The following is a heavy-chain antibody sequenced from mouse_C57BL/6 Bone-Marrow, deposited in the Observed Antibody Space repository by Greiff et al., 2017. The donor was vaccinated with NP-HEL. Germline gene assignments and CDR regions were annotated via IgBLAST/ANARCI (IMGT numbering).Heavy chain of an antibody. CDR1: GFSLTSYG. D-gene: IGHD2-3*01. V-gene: IGHV2-5*01. CDR2: LWRGGST. Sequence: QVQLQQSGPGLVQPSQSLSITCTVSGFSLTSYGVHWVRQSPGKGLEWLGVLWRGGSTDYNAAFMSRLSITNDNSKSQVFFKMTSLQAYDTAIYYCAKERWLLHMDYWCQGTSVTVSS. J-gene: IGHJ4*01. CDR3: AKERWLLHMDY.